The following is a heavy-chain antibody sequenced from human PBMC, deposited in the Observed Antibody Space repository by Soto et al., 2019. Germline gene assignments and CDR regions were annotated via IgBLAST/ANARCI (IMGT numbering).Heavy chain of an antibody. Sequence: EVQLLESGGGLVQPGASLRLSCAASGFTFSSYAMSWVRQAPGKGLEWVSGVSGSGGSTYYADSVKGRFTISGDNSKNTLYLQMSSLRAEDTAVYYCAKVVPPVDYWGQGTLVTVSS. J-gene: IGHJ4*02. CDR2: VSGSGGST. D-gene: IGHD1-26*01. V-gene: IGHV3-23*01. CDR3: AKVVPPVDY. CDR1: GFTFSSYA.